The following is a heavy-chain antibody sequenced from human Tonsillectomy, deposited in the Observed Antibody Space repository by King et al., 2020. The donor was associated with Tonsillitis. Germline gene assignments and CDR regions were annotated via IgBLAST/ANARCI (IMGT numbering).Heavy chain of an antibody. Sequence: ITLKESGPSLVKPTQTLTLTFTFSAFSLNTSGVGVAWIGQPPGKSLGWLALIYWNDDKRYSPSRKSRPTITKDTSKNQVVLTMTNMDPVDTATYYCARSNKTDFWSGYYTYYYAMDVWGQGTTVTVSS. CDR2: IYWNDDK. CDR3: ARSNKTDFWSGYYTYYYAMDV. CDR1: AFSLNTSGVG. J-gene: IGHJ6*02. D-gene: IGHD3-3*01. V-gene: IGHV2-5*01.